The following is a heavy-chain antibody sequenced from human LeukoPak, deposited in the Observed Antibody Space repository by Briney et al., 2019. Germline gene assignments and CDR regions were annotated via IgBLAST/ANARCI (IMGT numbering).Heavy chain of an antibody. CDR2: INPNSGGT. CDR1: GYTFTGYY. D-gene: IGHD2-2*01. CDR3: ARDYPGYCSSTSCSVGLFDY. V-gene: IGHV1-2*02. J-gene: IGHJ4*02. Sequence: ASVKVSCKASGYTFTGYYMHWVRQAPGQGLEWMGWINPNSGGTNYAQKFQGRVTMTRDTSISTAYMELSRLRSDDTAVYYCARDYPGYCSSTSCSVGLFDYWGQGTLVAVSS.